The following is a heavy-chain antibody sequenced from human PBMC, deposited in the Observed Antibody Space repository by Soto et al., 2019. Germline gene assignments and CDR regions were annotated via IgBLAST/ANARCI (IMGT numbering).Heavy chain of an antibody. D-gene: IGHD2-2*01. V-gene: IGHV1-3*05. Sequence: QVQLVQSGAEEKKPGASVKVSCKASGYPFSNYAMHWVRQAPGQGLEWMGWINAGNGNSKYSQKFQGRVTITRDTSANTVYMELDSLRSEDTAVYYCATSTYCSSSTCYQWYGMDVWGQGTTVTVSS. J-gene: IGHJ6*02. CDR2: INAGNGNS. CDR1: GYPFSNYA. CDR3: ATSTYCSSSTCYQWYGMDV.